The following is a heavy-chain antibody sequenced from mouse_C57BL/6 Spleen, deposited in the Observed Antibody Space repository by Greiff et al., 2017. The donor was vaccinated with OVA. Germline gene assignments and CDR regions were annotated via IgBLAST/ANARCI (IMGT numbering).Heavy chain of an antibody. V-gene: IGHV1-26*01. J-gene: IGHJ4*01. Sequence: VQLQQSGPELVKPGASVKISCKASGYTFTDYYMNWVKQSPGKSLEWIGDINPNNGGPSYNQKFKGKATLTVDKSSSTAYMELRSLTSEDSADYYCAVGDSSGYDYAMDYWGQGTSVTVSS. CDR3: AVGDSSGYDYAMDY. CDR2: INPNNGGP. CDR1: GYTFTDYY. D-gene: IGHD3-2*02.